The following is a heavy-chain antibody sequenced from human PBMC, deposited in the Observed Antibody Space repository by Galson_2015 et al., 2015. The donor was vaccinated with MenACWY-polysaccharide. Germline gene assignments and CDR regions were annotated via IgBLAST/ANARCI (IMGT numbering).Heavy chain of an antibody. D-gene: IGHD3-16*01. CDR1: GDSITSGGYF. V-gene: IGHV4-31*03. CDR2: ISFDGGT. Sequence: TLSLTCTVSGDSITSGGYFWSWIRQHPGKGLGWIASISFDGGTYYNPSLKSRVTMSLDTPKDQFSLQLNSVTAADTAVYYCARGGRAVSNRNWFDPWGQGTLVTVSS. J-gene: IGHJ5*02. CDR3: ARGGRAVSNRNWFDP.